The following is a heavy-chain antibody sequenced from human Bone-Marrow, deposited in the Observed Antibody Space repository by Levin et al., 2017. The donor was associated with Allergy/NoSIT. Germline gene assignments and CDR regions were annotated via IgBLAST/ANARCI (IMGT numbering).Heavy chain of an antibody. CDR1: GFIFTSYS. V-gene: IGHV3-21*06. J-gene: IGHJ4*02. Sequence: GGSLRLSCAASGFIFTSYSMNWVRQAPGKGLEWVSSISPTSSHIYYADSLKGRFTISRDNAKNSLYLQMDSLRSEDTGVYYCARDRGFGDYEFYCWGQGTLVTVSS. CDR3: ARDRGFGDYEFYC. CDR2: ISPTSSHI. D-gene: IGHD4-17*01.